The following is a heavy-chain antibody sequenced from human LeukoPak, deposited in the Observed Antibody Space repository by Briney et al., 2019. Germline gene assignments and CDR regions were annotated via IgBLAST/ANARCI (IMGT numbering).Heavy chain of an antibody. D-gene: IGHD3-10*01. J-gene: IGHJ3*02. CDR1: GFSLSTSGVG. CDR2: IYWNDDK. CDR3: AHRHYYGRRWDYAFDI. V-gene: IGHV2-5*01. Sequence: SGPTLVKPTQTLTLTFTFSGFSLSTSGVGVGWIRQPPGKALEWLALIYWNDDKRYSPSLKSRLTITKDTSKTQVVLTMTNMDPVDTATYYCAHRHYYGRRWDYAFDIWGQGTMVTVSS.